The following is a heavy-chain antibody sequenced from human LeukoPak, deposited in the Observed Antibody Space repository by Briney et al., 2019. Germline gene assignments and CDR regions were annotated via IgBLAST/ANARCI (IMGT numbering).Heavy chain of an antibody. V-gene: IGHV1-8*02. J-gene: IGHJ4*02. CDR2: IHPNSGNT. CDR1: GGTFSSYA. Sequence: VASVKVSCKASGGTFSSYAISWVRQAPGQGLEWVGWIHPNSGNTKSAQKFQGRVTMTRDTSISTAYMELSSLRSDDTAVYYCARGGGYSSGWYFFDYWGQGTLVTVSS. D-gene: IGHD6-19*01. CDR3: ARGGGYSSGWYFFDY.